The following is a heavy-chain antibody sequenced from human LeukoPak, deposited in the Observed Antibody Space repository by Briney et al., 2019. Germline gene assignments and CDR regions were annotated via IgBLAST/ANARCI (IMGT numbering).Heavy chain of an antibody. CDR3: ARGTQSVEWLRKRSASFDY. CDR2: IYYSGST. CDR1: GGSISSYY. Sequence: SETLSLTCTVSGGSISSYYWSWIRQPPAKGLEWIGYIYYSGSTNYNPSLKSRVTISVDTSKNQFSLKLSSVTAADTAVYYCARGTQSVEWLRKRSASFDYWGQGTLVTVSS. J-gene: IGHJ4*02. V-gene: IGHV4-59*01. D-gene: IGHD5-12*01.